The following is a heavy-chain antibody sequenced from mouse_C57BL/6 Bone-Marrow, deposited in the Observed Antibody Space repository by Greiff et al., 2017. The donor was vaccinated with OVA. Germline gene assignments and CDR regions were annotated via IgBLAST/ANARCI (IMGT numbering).Heavy chain of an antibody. J-gene: IGHJ4*01. Sequence: EVQLQESGPGLVKPSQSLSLTFSVTGYSITSGYYWNWIRQFPGNKLEWMGYISYDGSNNYNPSLKNRISITRDTSKNQYFLKLKSVTTEDTATDYCEREGRLHYDNDGYYAMDYWGQGTSVTVSS. V-gene: IGHV3-6*01. CDR2: ISYDGSN. CDR1: GYSITSGYY. D-gene: IGHD2-4*01. CDR3: EREGRLHYDNDGYYAMDY.